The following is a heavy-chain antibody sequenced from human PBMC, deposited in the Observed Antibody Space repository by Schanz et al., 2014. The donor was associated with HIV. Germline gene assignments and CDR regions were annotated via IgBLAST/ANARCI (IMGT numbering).Heavy chain of an antibody. Sequence: EVQLVESGGGLVQPGGSLRLSWAASGFTFSRYWMTWVRQAPGKGLEWGPHRRGKSDSYATEYAASVTGRFTIARDDSKNSVYLQMNSLNIEDTAVYYCRGYRFYYGVDFWGQGTTVTVS. V-gene: IGHV3-72*01. CDR2: RRGKSDSYAT. CDR1: GFTFSRYW. D-gene: IGHD5-18*01. CDR3: RGYRFYYGVDF. J-gene: IGHJ6*02.